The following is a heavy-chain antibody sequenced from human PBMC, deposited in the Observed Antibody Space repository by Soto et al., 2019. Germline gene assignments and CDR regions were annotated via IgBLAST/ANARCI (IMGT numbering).Heavy chain of an antibody. D-gene: IGHD2-15*01. J-gene: IGHJ4*02. CDR2: MNPNRGNT. Sequence: QVQLVQSGAEVKKPGASVKVSCKASGYTFTSYDINWVRQATGQGLGWMGWMNPNRGNTGYAQKFQGRVTMTRNTSISTAYMELSSLRSEDTAVYYCARGRKRGYCSGGSCYMEGYFDYWGQGTLVTVSS. CDR1: GYTFTSYD. CDR3: ARGRKRGYCSGGSCYMEGYFDY. V-gene: IGHV1-8*01.